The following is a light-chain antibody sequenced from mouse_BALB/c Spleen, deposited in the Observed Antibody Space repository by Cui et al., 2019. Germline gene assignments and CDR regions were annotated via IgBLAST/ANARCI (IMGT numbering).Light chain of an antibody. CDR1: SRVSY. CDR2: STS. Sequence: QIFLTQSPAITSASLGEELTLTCSASSRVSYMHWYQQKSGTSPKLLIYSTSNLASGVPSRFSGSGSGTFYSLTISSVEAEDAADYYCHQWSSYPWTFGGGTKLEIK. V-gene: IGKV4-80*01. J-gene: IGKJ1*01. CDR3: HQWSSYPWT.